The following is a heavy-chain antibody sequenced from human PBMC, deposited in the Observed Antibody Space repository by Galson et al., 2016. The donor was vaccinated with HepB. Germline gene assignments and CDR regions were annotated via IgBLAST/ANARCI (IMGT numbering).Heavy chain of an antibody. CDR1: GFTFGKDI. Sequence: SLRLSCATSGFTFGKDIMHWVRQAPGKGLEWVAVISYDGSTQYYGDSVKGRFTISRDNSKDTLYLQMNSLRREDTAVYYCARDRAAAVDYWGQGTLVTASS. CDR3: ARDRAAAVDY. V-gene: IGHV3-30*04. CDR2: ISYDGSTQ. J-gene: IGHJ4*02. D-gene: IGHD6-13*01.